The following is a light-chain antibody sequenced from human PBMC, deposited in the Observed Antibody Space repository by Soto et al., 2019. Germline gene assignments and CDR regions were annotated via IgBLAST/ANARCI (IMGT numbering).Light chain of an antibody. V-gene: IGKV3-15*01. CDR2: GAS. CDR3: QQYNNGTPYT. Sequence: EIVMTQSPATLSVSPGERATLSCRASQSVSSNLAWYQQKPGQAPRLLIYGASTRATGIPARFSGSGSGTEFTLTTSSLQPEDFAVSYCQQYNNGTPYTFGQGTKLEIK. J-gene: IGKJ2*01. CDR1: QSVSSN.